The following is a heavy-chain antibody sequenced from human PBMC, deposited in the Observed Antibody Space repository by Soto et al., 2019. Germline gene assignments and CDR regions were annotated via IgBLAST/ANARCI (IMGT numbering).Heavy chain of an antibody. V-gene: IGHV1-69*01. J-gene: IGHJ3*01. CDR3: ARGRCSGGSCYSVFSFGSFDV. CDR2: IIPMFTTV. Sequence: QVQLVQSGAELKKPGSAVRVACKASGGDFRSHAITWVRQAPGQGPEWMGGIIPMFTTVSYAEKFQGRVTITADESTTTVFMELRSLRSDDAAVYYCARGRCSGGSCYSVFSFGSFDVWGQGAMVTVSS. CDR1: GGDFRSHA. D-gene: IGHD2-15*01.